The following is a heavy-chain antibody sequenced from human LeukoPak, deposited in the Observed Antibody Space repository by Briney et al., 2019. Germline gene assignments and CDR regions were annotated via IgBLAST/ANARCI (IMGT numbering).Heavy chain of an antibody. CDR1: GFTVSSNY. CDR2: IYSGGST. V-gene: IGHV3-66*01. Sequence: GGSLRLSCAASGFTVSSNYMSWVRQAPGKGLEWVSVIYSGGSTYYADSVKGRFTISRDNSKNTLYLQMNSLRAEDTAVYYCARDRIQLWPSPDYWGQGTLVTVSS. D-gene: IGHD5-18*01. CDR3: ARDRIQLWPSPDY. J-gene: IGHJ4*02.